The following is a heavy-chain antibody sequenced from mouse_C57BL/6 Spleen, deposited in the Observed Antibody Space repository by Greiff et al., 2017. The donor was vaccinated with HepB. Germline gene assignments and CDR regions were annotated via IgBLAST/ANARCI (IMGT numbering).Heavy chain of an antibody. Sequence: EVKLMESGGGLVKPGGSLKLSCAASGFTFSSYAMSWVRQTPEKRLEWVATISDGGSYTYYPDNVKGRFTISRDNAKNNLYLQMSHLKSEDTAMYYCARGEDYDDAYYFDYWGQGTTLTVSS. CDR2: ISDGGSYT. D-gene: IGHD2-4*01. J-gene: IGHJ2*01. CDR1: GFTFSSYA. V-gene: IGHV5-4*03. CDR3: ARGEDYDDAYYFDY.